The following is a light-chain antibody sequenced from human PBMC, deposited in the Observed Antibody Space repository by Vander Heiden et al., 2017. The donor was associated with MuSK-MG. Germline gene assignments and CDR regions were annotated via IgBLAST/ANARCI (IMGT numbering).Light chain of an antibody. J-gene: IGKJ4*02. CDR1: QSVSSY. Sequence: ESTQPPATLSLSPGERATLSCRASQSVSSYLAWYQQKPGQAPRLLIYDASNRATGIPARFSGSRSGTDFTLTISSLEPEDFAVYYCQQRSSWPRTFGGGTKVEI. V-gene: IGKV3-11*01. CDR2: DAS. CDR3: QQRSSWPRT.